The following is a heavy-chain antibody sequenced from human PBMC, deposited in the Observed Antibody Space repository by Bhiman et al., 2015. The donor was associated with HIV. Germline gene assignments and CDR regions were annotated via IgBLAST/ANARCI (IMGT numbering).Heavy chain of an antibody. V-gene: IGHV3-48*03. Sequence: EVQLVESGGGLVQPGGSLRLSCAASGFTFSTYEMNWVRQAPGKGLEWVSHISSSGSSISYADSVKGRFTISRDNAKNSLFLQMNSLRAEDTAVYYCARDRELTSQFDVWGQGTTVTVSS. CDR3: ARDRELTSQFDV. J-gene: IGHJ6*02. D-gene: IGHD1-7*01. CDR1: GFTFSTYE. CDR2: ISSSGSSI.